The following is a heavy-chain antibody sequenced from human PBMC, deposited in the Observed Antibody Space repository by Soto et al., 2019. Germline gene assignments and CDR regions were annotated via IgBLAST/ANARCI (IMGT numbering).Heavy chain of an antibody. D-gene: IGHD3-16*02. CDR1: GFTFSNAW. CDR3: TTDPELYYDYVWGSYRYRAGGDY. CDR2: IKSKTDGGTT. J-gene: IGHJ4*02. Sequence: EVQLVESGGGLVKPGGSLRLSCAASGFTFSNAWMNWVRQAPGKGLEWVGRIKSKTDGGTTDYAAPVKGRFTISRDDSKNTLYLQINSLKTEDTAVYYCTTDPELYYDYVWGSYRYRAGGDYWGQGTLVTVSS. V-gene: IGHV3-15*07.